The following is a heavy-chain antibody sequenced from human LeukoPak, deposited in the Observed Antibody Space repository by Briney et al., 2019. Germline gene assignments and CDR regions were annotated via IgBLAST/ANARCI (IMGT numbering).Heavy chain of an antibody. D-gene: IGHD2-2*01. V-gene: IGHV3-74*01. CDR2: INSDGSWT. J-gene: IGHJ4*02. Sequence: GGSLRLSCAASGNYWMHWVRQAPGKGLVWVPHINSDGSWTSYADSVKGRFTISKDNAKNTVYLQMNNLRAEDTAVYYCVSFYETYWGRGTLVTVSS. CDR3: VSFYETY. CDR1: GNYW.